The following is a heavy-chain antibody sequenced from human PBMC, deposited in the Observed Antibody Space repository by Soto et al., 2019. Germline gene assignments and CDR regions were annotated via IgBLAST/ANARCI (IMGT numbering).Heavy chain of an antibody. CDR2: IRSKANSYAT. CDR1: GFTFSSYA. V-gene: IGHV3-73*01. J-gene: IGHJ6*02. D-gene: IGHD3-10*01. Sequence: GGSLRLSCAASGFTFSSYAMSWVRQASGKGLEWVGRIRSKANSYATAYAASVKGRFTISRDDSKITAYLQMNSLKTEDTAVYYCTRPGSMVRGYYYGMDVWGQGTTVTVSS. CDR3: TRPGSMVRGYYYGMDV.